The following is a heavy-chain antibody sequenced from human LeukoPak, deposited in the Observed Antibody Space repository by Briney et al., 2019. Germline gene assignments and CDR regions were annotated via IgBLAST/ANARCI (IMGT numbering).Heavy chain of an antibody. CDR3: TREDYSNFEAFDY. D-gene: IGHD4-11*01. V-gene: IGHV3-49*04. Sequence: PGGSLRLSCTASGFTFGDYAMSWVRQAPGKGLEWVGFIRSKAYGGTTEYAASVKGRFTISRDDSKSIAYLQMNSLKTEDTAVYYCTREDYSNFEAFDYWGQGTLVTVSS. CDR1: GFTFGDYA. J-gene: IGHJ4*02. CDR2: IRSKAYGGTT.